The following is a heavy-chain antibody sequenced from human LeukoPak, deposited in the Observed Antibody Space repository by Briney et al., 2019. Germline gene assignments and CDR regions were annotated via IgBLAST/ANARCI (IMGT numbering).Heavy chain of an antibody. V-gene: IGHV4-34*01. Sequence: SETLSLTCAVYGGSFSVYYWSWIRQPPGKGLEWIGEINHSGSTNYNPSLKSRVTISVDTSKNQFSLELSSVTAADTAVYYCARDHRYYSDSSGYYYWGQGTLVTVSS. CDR1: GGSFSVYY. D-gene: IGHD3-22*01. J-gene: IGHJ4*02. CDR3: ARDHRYYSDSSGYYY. CDR2: INHSGST.